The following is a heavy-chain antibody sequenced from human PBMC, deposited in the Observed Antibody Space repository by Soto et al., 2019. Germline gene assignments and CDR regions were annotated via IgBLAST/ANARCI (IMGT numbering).Heavy chain of an antibody. CDR1: GFTFSSYS. V-gene: IGHV3-21*01. CDR2: ISSSSSYI. CDR3: AREGTVTTNPKSGYYYYYYMDV. D-gene: IGHD4-4*01. Sequence: GGSLRLSCAASGFTFSSYSMNWVRQAPGKGLEWVSSISSSSSYIYYADSVKGRFTISRDNAKNSLYLQMNSLRAEDTAVYYCAREGTVTTNPKSGYYYYYYMDVWGKGTTVTVSS. J-gene: IGHJ6*03.